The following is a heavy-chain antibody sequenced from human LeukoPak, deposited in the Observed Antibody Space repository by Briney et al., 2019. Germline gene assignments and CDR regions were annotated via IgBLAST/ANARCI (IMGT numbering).Heavy chain of an antibody. V-gene: IGHV3-21*01. Sequence: GGSLRLSCAASGFTFSSYSMNWVRQAPGKGLEWVSSISSSSSYIYYADSVKGRFTISRDNAKNSLYLQMNSLRAEDTAVYYCARSPYSDNWNFDYWGQGTLVTVSS. CDR2: ISSSSSYI. CDR1: GFTFSSYS. D-gene: IGHD1-1*01. J-gene: IGHJ4*02. CDR3: ARSPYSDNWNFDY.